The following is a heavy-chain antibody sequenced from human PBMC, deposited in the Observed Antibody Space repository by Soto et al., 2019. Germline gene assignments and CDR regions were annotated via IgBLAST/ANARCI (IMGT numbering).Heavy chain of an antibody. V-gene: IGHV3-7*05. J-gene: IGHJ4*02. CDR1: GFTLSRHW. CDR3: AGGSGWLSDS. Sequence: GGSLRLSCAASGFTLSRHWMKWVRQAPGKGLEWVANIKQDGSETYYVDSVKGRFTISRDNAKNSLFLQMNSLRAEDTAVYYCAGGSGWLSDSWGQGTLVTVSS. CDR2: IKQDGSET. D-gene: IGHD6-19*01.